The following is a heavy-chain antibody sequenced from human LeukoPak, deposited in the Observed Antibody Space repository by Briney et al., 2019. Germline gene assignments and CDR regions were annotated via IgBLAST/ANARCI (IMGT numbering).Heavy chain of an antibody. Sequence: GRSLRLSCAASGFTFSSYGMHWVRQAPGKGLEWVAFIRYDGSNKYYADSVKGRFTISRDNSKNTLYLQMNSLRAEDTAVYYCAKDLEIVGATSLFDYWGQGTLVTVSS. CDR1: GFTFSSYG. CDR3: AKDLEIVGATSLFDY. J-gene: IGHJ4*02. V-gene: IGHV3-30*02. D-gene: IGHD1-26*01. CDR2: IRYDGSNK.